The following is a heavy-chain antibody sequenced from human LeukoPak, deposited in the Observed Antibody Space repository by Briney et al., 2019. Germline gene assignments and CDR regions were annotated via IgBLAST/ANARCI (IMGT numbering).Heavy chain of an antibody. D-gene: IGHD1-1*01. Sequence: GGSLRLSCAVSGFTFNNAWMSWVRQAPGKGLEWVSSINSGTSYIYYADSVKGRFTISEDNAKKSLYLQMNSLRAEDTAVYYCARVVNPYNPGRYFDYWGQGTLVTVSS. J-gene: IGHJ4*02. V-gene: IGHV3-21*01. CDR1: GFTFNNAW. CDR2: INSGTSYI. CDR3: ARVVNPYNPGRYFDY.